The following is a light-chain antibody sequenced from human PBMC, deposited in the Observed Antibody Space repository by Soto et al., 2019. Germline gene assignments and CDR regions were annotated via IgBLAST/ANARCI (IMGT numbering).Light chain of an antibody. CDR2: ENK. V-gene: IGLV6-57*04. J-gene: IGLJ2*01. Sequence: NFLLTQPHSVSESPGKTVTISCTRSSGSIANNYVQWYQQRPGSAPTTVIYENKLRPSGGPGRFSGSTDGSSNSASLTISGLQAEDEADYYWQSFDADFVIFGGGTKLTVL. CDR3: QSFDADFVI. CDR1: SGSIANNY.